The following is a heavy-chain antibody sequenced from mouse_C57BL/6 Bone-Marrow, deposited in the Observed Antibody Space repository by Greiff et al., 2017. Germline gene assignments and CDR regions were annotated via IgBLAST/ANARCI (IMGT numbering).Heavy chain of an antibody. Sequence: LVESGAELARPGASVKLSCKASGYTFTSYGISWVKQRTGQGLEWIGEIYPRSGSTNYNEKFKSKATLTVDTSSSTAYMQLSSLTSEDSAVYYGARHYYGKGVAMDYWGQGTSVTVSS. CDR1: GYTFTSYG. V-gene: IGHV1-81*01. CDR3: ARHYYGKGVAMDY. J-gene: IGHJ4*01. CDR2: IYPRSGST. D-gene: IGHD1-2*01.